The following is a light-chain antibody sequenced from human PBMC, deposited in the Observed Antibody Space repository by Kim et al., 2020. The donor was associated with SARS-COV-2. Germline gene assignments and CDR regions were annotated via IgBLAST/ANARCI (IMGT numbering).Light chain of an antibody. Sequence: SYELTQPPSVSVSPGQTASITCSGDRLGNKYVCWYQKKPGQSPVVVMYQDERRPSGIPERFSGSNSGNTATLTISGPQAMDEADYYCQVWESTTTVFGGG. CDR3: QVWESTTTV. J-gene: IGLJ2*01. CDR1: RLGNKY. CDR2: QDE. V-gene: IGLV3-1*01.